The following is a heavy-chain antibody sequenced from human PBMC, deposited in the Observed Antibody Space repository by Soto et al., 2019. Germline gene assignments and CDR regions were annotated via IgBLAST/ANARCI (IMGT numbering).Heavy chain of an antibody. CDR1: GYTFTSYG. V-gene: IGHV1-18*01. CDR2: ISAYNGNT. D-gene: IGHD3-9*01. Sequence: ASVKVSCKASGYTFTSYGISWVRQAPGQGLEWMGWISAYNGNTNYAQKLQGRVTMTTDTSTSTAYMELRSLRSDDTAVYYCARDHYDILTGYYSQSPHAYWGQGTLVTVSS. CDR3: ARDHYDILTGYYSQSPHAY. J-gene: IGHJ4*02.